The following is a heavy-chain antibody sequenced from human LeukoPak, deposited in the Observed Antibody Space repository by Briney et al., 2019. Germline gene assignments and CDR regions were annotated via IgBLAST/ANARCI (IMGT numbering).Heavy chain of an antibody. D-gene: IGHD3-22*01. CDR2: INPNAGTT. J-gene: IGHJ4*02. Sequence: ASVKVSCKASGYTFTSYYMHWVRQAPGQGLEWMGIINPNAGTTSYAQKFQGRVTVTRDTSTSTVYMELSSLRSEDTAVYYCARDPDEHPNSSGYYEAFGYWGQGTLVTVSS. CDR1: GYTFTSYY. CDR3: ARDPDEHPNSSGYYEAFGY. V-gene: IGHV1-46*01.